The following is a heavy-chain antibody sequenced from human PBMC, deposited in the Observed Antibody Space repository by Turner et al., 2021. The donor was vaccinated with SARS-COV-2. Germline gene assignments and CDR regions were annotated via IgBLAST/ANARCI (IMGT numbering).Heavy chain of an antibody. CDR3: ARCGGDCSSQGVVPDY. D-gene: IGHD2-21*02. J-gene: IGHJ4*02. Sequence: QVQLVESGGGVVQPGRSLRLSCVASGFSFSNSAMHWLRRAPGKGLEWVAVISHDATTKHYAESVKGRFTISRDNSKNTLFLQMDSLRGEDTALFHCARCGGDCSSQGVVPDYWGQGTLVIVSS. V-gene: IGHV3-30-3*01. CDR1: GFSFSNSA. CDR2: ISHDATTK.